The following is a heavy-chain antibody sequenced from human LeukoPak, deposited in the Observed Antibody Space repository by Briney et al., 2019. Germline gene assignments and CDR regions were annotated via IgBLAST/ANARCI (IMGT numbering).Heavy chain of an antibody. J-gene: IGHJ4*02. CDR2: IIPILGTT. CDR1: GGTFNNYA. V-gene: IGHV1-69*01. D-gene: IGHD6-13*01. Sequence: SVKVSCKASGGTFNNYAVSWVRQAPGQGLEWMGGIIPILGTTNYAQKFQDRVTITADESTSTADMELRSLRSEDTAVYYCARANSSGWFEFDYWGQGTLVTVSS. CDR3: ARANSSGWFEFDY.